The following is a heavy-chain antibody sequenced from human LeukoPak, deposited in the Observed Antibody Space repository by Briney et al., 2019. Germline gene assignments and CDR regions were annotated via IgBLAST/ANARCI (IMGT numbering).Heavy chain of an antibody. CDR3: LREVDY. CDR1: GYSISHGFH. V-gene: IGHV4-38-2*02. Sequence: SETLSLTCTVSGYSISHGFHWGWIRQPPGKGLEWIGNIYYTGTTSYNPSLKTRVTISVDMSKNHFSLNLDSMTAADTAVYYCLREVDYWGQGSLVTVSS. CDR2: IYYTGTT. J-gene: IGHJ4*02.